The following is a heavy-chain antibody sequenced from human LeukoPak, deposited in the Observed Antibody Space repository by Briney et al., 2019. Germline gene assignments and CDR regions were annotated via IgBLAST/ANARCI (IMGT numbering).Heavy chain of an antibody. J-gene: IGHJ6*03. Sequence: PGGSLRLSCAASGFMLRNYGMHWVRQGPGKGLEWVAFIWADSSKKFYEDSVKGRFTISRDNSKNMLYLQMNSLRAVDTAVYYCVKDIGSWHYMDVWGKGTTVTVSS. D-gene: IGHD2-15*01. CDR1: GFMLRNYG. CDR3: VKDIGSWHYMDV. V-gene: IGHV3-30*02. CDR2: IWADSSKK.